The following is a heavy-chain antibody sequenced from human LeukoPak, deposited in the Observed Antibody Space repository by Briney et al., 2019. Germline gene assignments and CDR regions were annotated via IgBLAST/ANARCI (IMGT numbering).Heavy chain of an antibody. Sequence: GGSLRLSCAASGFTFSSYSMNWVRQAPGKGLEWVSSISSSSSYIYYADSVKGRFTISRDNAKNSLYLQMNSLRAEDTAVYYCAKDPSSLIFGVFDAPPGYMDVWGKGTTVTVSS. CDR3: AKDPSSLIFGVFDAPPGYMDV. D-gene: IGHD3-3*01. CDR2: ISSSSSYI. CDR1: GFTFSSYS. J-gene: IGHJ6*03. V-gene: IGHV3-21*04.